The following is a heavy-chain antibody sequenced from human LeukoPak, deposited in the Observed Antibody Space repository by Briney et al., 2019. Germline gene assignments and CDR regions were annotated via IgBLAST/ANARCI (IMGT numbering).Heavy chain of an antibody. CDR1: GYTFTSYG. CDR2: ISAYNGNT. J-gene: IGHJ3*02. V-gene: IGHV1-18*01. CDR3: ASVEMATVRRFDI. D-gene: IGHD5-24*01. Sequence: ASVKVSCKASGYTFTSYGISWVRQAPGQGLEWMGWISAYNGNTNYAQKFQGRVTMTRNTSISTAYMELSSLRSEDTAVYYCASVEMATVRRFDIWGQGTMVTVSS.